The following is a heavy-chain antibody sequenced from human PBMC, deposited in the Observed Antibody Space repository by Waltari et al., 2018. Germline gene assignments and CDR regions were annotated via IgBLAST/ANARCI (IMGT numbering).Heavy chain of an antibody. V-gene: IGHV1-3*01. CDR2: IKAGNGNA. J-gene: IGHJ4*02. CDR3: ARDSSGYNYAYGY. Sequence: QVQLVQSGAEVKEPGASVRVSCEASGYTFTHYAIHGVRQAPGQRPEWMGWIKAGNGNAKYSQKFQGRVTIVRDTSASTAYMELHRLRSADTAVYCCARDSSGYNYAYGYWGQGTLVTVSS. CDR1: GYTFTHYA. D-gene: IGHD5-18*01.